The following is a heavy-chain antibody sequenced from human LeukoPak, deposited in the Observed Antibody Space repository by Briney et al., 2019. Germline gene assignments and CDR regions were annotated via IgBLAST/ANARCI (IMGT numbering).Heavy chain of an antibody. CDR3: AKDGGLWVSAHWGDS. J-gene: IGHJ4*02. CDR1: GFTFSSYT. V-gene: IGHV3-23*01. Sequence: PGGSLRLSCAASGFTFSSYTMSWVRQAPGKGLEWVSTITTSDGNTNYADSVKDRFTASRDNSNNTLFLQMNSLRAEDTTVYYCAKDGGLWVSAHWGDSWGRGTLVTVSS. D-gene: IGHD7-27*01. CDR2: ITTSDGNT.